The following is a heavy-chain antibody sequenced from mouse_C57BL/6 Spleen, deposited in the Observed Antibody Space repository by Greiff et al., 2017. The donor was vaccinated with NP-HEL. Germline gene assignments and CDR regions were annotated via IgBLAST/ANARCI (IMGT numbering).Heavy chain of an antibody. CDR1: GYAFSSSW. V-gene: IGHV1-82*01. J-gene: IGHJ3*01. CDR3: ARGGTTVGFAY. Sequence: LQQSGPELVKPGASVKISCKASGYAFSSSWMNWVKQRPGKGLEWIGRIYPGDGDTNYNGKFKGKATLTADKSSSTAYMQLSSRTSEDSAVYFCARGGTTVGFAYWGQGTLVTVSA. D-gene: IGHD1-1*01. CDR2: IYPGDGDT.